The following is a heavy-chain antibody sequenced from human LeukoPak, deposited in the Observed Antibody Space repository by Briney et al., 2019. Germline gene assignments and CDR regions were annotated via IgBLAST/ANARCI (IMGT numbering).Heavy chain of an antibody. CDR3: ARVVVVPAAGWFDP. CDR1: GGSFSGYY. CDR2: INHSGST. D-gene: IGHD2-2*01. V-gene: IGHV4-34*01. Sequence: KPSETLSLTCAVYGGSFSGYYWSWIRQPPGKGLEWIGEINHSGSTNYNPSLKSRVTISVDTSKNRFSLKLSSVTAADTAVYYCARVVVVPAAGWFDPWGQGTLVTVSS. J-gene: IGHJ5*02.